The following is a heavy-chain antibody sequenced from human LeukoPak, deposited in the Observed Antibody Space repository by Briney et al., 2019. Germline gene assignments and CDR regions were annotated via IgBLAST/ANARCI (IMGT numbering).Heavy chain of an antibody. CDR3: ARHFQGYYMDV. V-gene: IGHV4-34*01. Sequence: PSETLSLTCAVYGGSFSGYYWSWIRQPPGKGLEWIGEINHSGSTNYNPSLKSRVTISVDTSTNQFSLKLSPVTAADTAVYYCARHFQGYYMDVWGKGTTVTVSS. CDR2: INHSGST. J-gene: IGHJ6*03. CDR1: GGSFSGYY.